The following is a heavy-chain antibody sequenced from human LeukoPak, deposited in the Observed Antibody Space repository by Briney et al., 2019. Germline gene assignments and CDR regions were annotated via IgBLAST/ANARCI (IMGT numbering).Heavy chain of an antibody. J-gene: IGHJ4*02. V-gene: IGHV4-59*01. CDR2: IYYSGST. Sequence: PSETLSLTCTVSGGSISSYYWSWIRQPPGKGLEWIGYIYYSGSTNYNPSLKRRVTISVDTSKNQFSLKLSSVTAADTAVYYCARVAYCGGDCYIEYYFDYWGQGTLVTVSS. CDR1: GGSISSYY. CDR3: ARVAYCGGDCYIEYYFDY. D-gene: IGHD2-21*02.